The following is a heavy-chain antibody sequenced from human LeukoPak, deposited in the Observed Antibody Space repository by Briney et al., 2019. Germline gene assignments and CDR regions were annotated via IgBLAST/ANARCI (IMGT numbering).Heavy chain of an antibody. CDR2: INGDGSSI. CDR1: GFTFRSYW. Sequence: GGSLRLSCITSGFTFRSYWMHWVRQDPGNGLVWVARINGDGSSISYADSVKGRFTISRDNAKNTLYLQMNSLRAEDTAVYYCARVDKVGATWVPYYYYYMDVWGKGTTVTVSS. J-gene: IGHJ6*03. CDR3: ARVDKVGATWVPYYYYYMDV. V-gene: IGHV3-74*01. D-gene: IGHD1-26*01.